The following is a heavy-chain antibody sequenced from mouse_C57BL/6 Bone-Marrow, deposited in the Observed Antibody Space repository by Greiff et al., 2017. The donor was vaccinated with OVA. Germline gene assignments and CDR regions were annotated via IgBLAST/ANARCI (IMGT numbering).Heavy chain of an antibody. CDR3: ARDLITTVVADWYFDV. V-gene: IGHV5-4*01. Sequence: EVKLVESGGGLVKPGGSLKLSCAASGSTFSSYAMSWVRQTPEKRLEWVATISDGGSYTYYPDNVKGRFTISRDNAKNNLYLQMSHLKSEDTAMYYCARDLITTVVADWYFDVWGTGTTVTVSS. J-gene: IGHJ1*03. CDR1: GSTFSSYA. CDR2: ISDGGSYT. D-gene: IGHD1-1*01.